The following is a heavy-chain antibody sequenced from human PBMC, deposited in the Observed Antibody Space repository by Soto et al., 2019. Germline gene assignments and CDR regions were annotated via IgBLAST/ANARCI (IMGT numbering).Heavy chain of an antibody. CDR1: GFIFSNYA. CDR2: IWHDGSNQ. V-gene: IGHV3-33*08. CDR3: ARERGQIDY. Sequence: SLRLSCAASGFIFSNYAVHWVRQAPGKGLEWVTVIWHDGSNQYYADSVKGRFTISRDNSNNILYLQLNSLRAEDTAVYYCARERGQIDYWGQGIQVTVSS. J-gene: IGHJ4*02.